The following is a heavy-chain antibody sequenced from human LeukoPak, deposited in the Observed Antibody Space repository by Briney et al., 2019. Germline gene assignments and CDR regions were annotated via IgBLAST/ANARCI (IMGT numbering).Heavy chain of an antibody. Sequence: PGGSLRLSCAASGFTFSSYSMNWVRQAPGKGLEWVSSISSSSSYIYYAGSVKGRFTISRDNAKNSLYLQMNSLRAEDTAVYYCARDGRSGELLVDYWGQGTLVTVSS. CDR2: ISSSSSYI. D-gene: IGHD3-10*01. V-gene: IGHV3-21*01. CDR3: ARDGRSGELLVDY. J-gene: IGHJ4*02. CDR1: GFTFSSYS.